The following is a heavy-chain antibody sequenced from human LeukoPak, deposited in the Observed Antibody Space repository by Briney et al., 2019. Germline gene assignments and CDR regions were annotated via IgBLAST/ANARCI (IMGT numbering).Heavy chain of an antibody. Sequence: ASVKVSCKASGYTFTGYGISWVRQAPGQGLEWMGWISANNGNTNSAQKFQSRVTMTTDTSTSTAYMELRSLRSDDTAVYYCARDFFHGHCAGLSCFLLDYWGQGSLVTVSS. D-gene: IGHD2-15*01. CDR2: ISANNGNT. CDR1: GYTFTGYG. J-gene: IGHJ4*02. V-gene: IGHV1-18*01. CDR3: ARDFFHGHCAGLSCFLLDY.